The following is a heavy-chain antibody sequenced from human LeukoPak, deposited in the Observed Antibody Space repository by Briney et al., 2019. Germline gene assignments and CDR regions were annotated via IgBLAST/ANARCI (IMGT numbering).Heavy chain of an antibody. CDR2: INPNSDAT. CDR1: GGTFSSYA. J-gene: IGHJ5*02. Sequence: ASVKVSCKASGGTFSSYAISWVRQAPGQGLEWMGWINPNSDATNYAQKFQARVTMTRDTSISTAYMELSRLRSDDTAVYYCARHTPTVTHNWFDPWGQGTLVTVSS. V-gene: IGHV1-2*02. D-gene: IGHD4-17*01. CDR3: ARHTPTVTHNWFDP.